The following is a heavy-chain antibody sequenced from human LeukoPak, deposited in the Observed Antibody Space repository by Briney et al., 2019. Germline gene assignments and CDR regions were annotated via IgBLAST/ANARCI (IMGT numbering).Heavy chain of an antibody. Sequence: SETLSLTCTVSGGSISSSSYYWGWIRQPPGKGLEWIGSIYYSGSTYYNPSLKSRVTISVDTSKNQFSPKLSSVTAADTAVYYCARSYGSGSSAGYWGQGTLVTVSS. D-gene: IGHD3-10*01. V-gene: IGHV4-39*01. CDR2: IYYSGST. CDR3: ARSYGSGSSAGY. J-gene: IGHJ4*02. CDR1: GGSISSSSYY.